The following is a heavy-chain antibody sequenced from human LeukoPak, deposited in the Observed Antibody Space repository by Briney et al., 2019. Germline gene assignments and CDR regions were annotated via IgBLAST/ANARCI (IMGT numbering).Heavy chain of an antibody. J-gene: IGHJ4*02. D-gene: IGHD5-18*01. V-gene: IGHV4-59*01. CDR1: GGSISSYY. CDR3: ARDSRGYGYESLPFDY. Sequence: SETLSLTCTVSGGSISSYYWSWLRQPPGKGLEWIGYIYYSGSTNYNPSLKSRVTISVDTSKNQFSLKLSSVTAADTAVYYCARDSRGYGYESLPFDYWGQGTLVTVSS. CDR2: IYYSGST.